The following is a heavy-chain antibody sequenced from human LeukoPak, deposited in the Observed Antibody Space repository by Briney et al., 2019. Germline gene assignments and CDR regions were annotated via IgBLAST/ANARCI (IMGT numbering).Heavy chain of an antibody. V-gene: IGHV3-53*01. J-gene: IGHJ4*02. CDR2: IYSGGST. CDR1: GFTVSSNY. D-gene: IGHD5-18*01. CDR3: ASGYSYGYYYFDY. Sequence: GGSLRLSCAASGFTVSSNYMSWVRQAPGKGLEWVSVIYSGGSTYYADSVKGRFTISRDSAKNSLFLQMNSLRAEDTAVYYCASGYSYGYYYFDYWGQGTLVTVSS.